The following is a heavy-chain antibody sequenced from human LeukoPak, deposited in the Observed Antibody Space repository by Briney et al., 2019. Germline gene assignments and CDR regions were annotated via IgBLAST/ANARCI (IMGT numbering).Heavy chain of an antibody. J-gene: IGHJ3*02. D-gene: IGHD4-17*01. CDR2: IYYSGST. CDR3: AREKLSPVTTLIGDASDI. CDR1: GGSISSYY. V-gene: IGHV4-59*01. Sequence: PSETLSLTCTVSGGSISSYYWSWIRQPPGKGLEWIGYIYYSGSTNYNPSLKSRVTISVDTSKNQFSLKLSSVTAADTAVYYCAREKLSPVTTLIGDASDIWGQGTMVTVSS.